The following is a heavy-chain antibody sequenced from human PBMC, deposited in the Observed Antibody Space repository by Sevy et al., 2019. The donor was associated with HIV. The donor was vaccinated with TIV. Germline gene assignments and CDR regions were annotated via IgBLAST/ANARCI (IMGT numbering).Heavy chain of an antibody. J-gene: IGHJ3*02. CDR3: ASLDSIAAAGTGNDAFDI. Sequence: GGSLRLSCAASGFTFSSYAMHWVRQAPGKGLEWVAVISYDGSNKYYADSVKGRFTISRDNSKNTLYLQMNSLRAEDTAVYYCASLDSIAAAGTGNDAFDIWGQGTMVTVSS. CDR1: GFTFSSYA. D-gene: IGHD6-13*01. CDR2: ISYDGSNK. V-gene: IGHV3-30-3*01.